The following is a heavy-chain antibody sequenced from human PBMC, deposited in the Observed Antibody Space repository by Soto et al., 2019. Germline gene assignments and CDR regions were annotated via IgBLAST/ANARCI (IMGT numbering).Heavy chain of an antibody. CDR2: ITGSRSHT. D-gene: IGHD2-21*02. Sequence: GGSLRLSCAASGFTFSTYSMNWVRQAPGKGLEWVSSITGSRSHTDYADSVKGRFTISRDNAKNTLYLQMNNLRAEDTAVYYCARGGDPDYWGQGTLVTVSS. J-gene: IGHJ4*02. V-gene: IGHV3-21*01. CDR1: GFTFSTYS. CDR3: ARGGDPDY.